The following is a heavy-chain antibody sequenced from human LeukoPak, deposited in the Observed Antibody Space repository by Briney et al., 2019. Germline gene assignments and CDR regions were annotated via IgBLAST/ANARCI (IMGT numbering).Heavy chain of an antibody. CDR3: ARKKGGYCSGGSCYWAYFDY. Sequence: SETLSLTCTVSGDSISSTTYFWDWIRQPPGKGLEWIGEINHSGSTNYNPSLKSRVTISVDTSKNQFSLKLSSVTAADTAVYYCARKKGGYCSGGSCYWAYFDYWGQGTLVTVSS. J-gene: IGHJ4*02. CDR2: INHSGST. D-gene: IGHD2-15*01. V-gene: IGHV4-39*07. CDR1: GDSISSTTYF.